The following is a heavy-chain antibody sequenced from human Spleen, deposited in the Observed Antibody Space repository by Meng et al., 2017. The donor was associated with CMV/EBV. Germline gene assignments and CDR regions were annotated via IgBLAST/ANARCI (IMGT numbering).Heavy chain of an antibody. Sequence: SLKISCEASGFTFDEYAMHWVRQVPGKGLEWVSAISSNGRYLGYADSVQGRFTISRDNAKNSLYLQMNSLRAEDMALYYCAKGQFGSYYYGMDVWGQGTTVTVSS. J-gene: IGHJ6*02. V-gene: IGHV3-9*03. CDR3: AKGQFGSYYYGMDV. CDR2: ISSNGRYL. D-gene: IGHD5-24*01. CDR1: GFTFDEYA.